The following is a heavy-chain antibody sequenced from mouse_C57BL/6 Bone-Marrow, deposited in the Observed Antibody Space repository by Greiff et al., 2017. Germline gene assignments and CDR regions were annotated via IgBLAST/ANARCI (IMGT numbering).Heavy chain of an antibody. D-gene: IGHD1-1*01. CDR2: IDPENGDT. J-gene: IGHJ1*03. V-gene: IGHV14-4*01. CDR1: GLNIKDDY. CDR3: TTRVYYGSSYWYFDV. Sequence: VQLQQSGAELVRPGASVKLSCTASGLNIKDDYMHWVKQRPEQGLEWIGWIDPENGDTEYASKFPGKATITADPSSNTAYLQLSSLTSEDTAVYYCTTRVYYGSSYWYFDVWGTGTTVTVSS.